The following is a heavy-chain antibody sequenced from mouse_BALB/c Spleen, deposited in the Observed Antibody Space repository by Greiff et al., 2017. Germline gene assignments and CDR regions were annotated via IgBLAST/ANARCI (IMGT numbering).Heavy chain of an antibody. CDR1: GFTFSSYA. D-gene: IGHD6-1*01. CDR2: ISSGGSYT. J-gene: IGHJ1*01. CDR3: AREASGYFDV. Sequence: EVQVVESGGGLVKPGGSLKLSCAASGFTFSSYAMSWVRQSPEKRLEWVAEISSGGSYTYYPDTVTGRFTISRDNAKNTLYLEMSSLRSEDTAMYYCAREASGYFDVWGAGTTVTVSS. V-gene: IGHV5-9-4*01.